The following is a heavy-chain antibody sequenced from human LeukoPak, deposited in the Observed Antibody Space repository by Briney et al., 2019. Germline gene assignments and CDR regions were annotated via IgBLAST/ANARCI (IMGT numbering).Heavy chain of an antibody. CDR1: GYSFTSYW. CDR2: IYPGDSDT. CDR3: ATVSSGSIPFIGADY. D-gene: IGHD3-22*01. J-gene: IGHJ4*02. Sequence: GESLKISCKGSGYSFTSYWIGWVRQMPGQGLEWMGIIYPGDSDTRYSPSFQGQVTISADKSISTAYLQWSSLKASDTAMYYCATVSSGSIPFIGADYWGQGTLVTVSS. V-gene: IGHV5-51*01.